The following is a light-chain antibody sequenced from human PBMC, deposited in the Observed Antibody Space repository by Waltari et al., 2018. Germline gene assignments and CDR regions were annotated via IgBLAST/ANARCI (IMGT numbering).Light chain of an antibody. CDR2: RGD. V-gene: IGLV1-44*01. Sequence: QSVLTQPPSASGTPGQGGTISCSGGAYNTGDHVVNWYQQVPGKAPQLLIYRGDRRPAGVPDRFSGSKSGTSASLAISGLQSEDEADYYCAAWDDSLNGRWVFGGGTKVTVL. CDR3: AAWDDSLNGRWV. CDR1: AYNTGDHV. J-gene: IGLJ3*02.